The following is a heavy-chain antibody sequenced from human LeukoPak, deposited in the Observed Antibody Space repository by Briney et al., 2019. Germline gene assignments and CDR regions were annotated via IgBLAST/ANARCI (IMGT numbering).Heavy chain of an antibody. V-gene: IGHV4-39*01. CDR1: GGSISSSSYY. D-gene: IGHD3-22*01. CDR2: IYYSGST. CDR3: ARGEEYYYDSSGYYYFDY. J-gene: IGHJ4*02. Sequence: SETLSLTCTVSGGSISSSSYYWGWIRQPPGKGLEWIGSIYYSGSTYYNPSLKSRVTISVDTSKNQFSLKLNSVTAADTAVYYCARGEEYYYDSSGYYYFDYWGQGTLVTVSS.